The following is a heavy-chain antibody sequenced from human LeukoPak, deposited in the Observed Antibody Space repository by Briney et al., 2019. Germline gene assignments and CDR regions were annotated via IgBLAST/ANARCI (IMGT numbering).Heavy chain of an antibody. D-gene: IGHD2-2*03. V-gene: IGHV1-69*01. CDR2: IIPIFGTA. Sequence: SVKVSCKASGGTFSSYAISWVRQAPGQGLEWMGGIIPIFGTANYAQKFQGRVTITADESTSTAYMELSSLRSEDTAVYYCAREPMDIVVVPAAKNPYYYYYGMDVWGQGTTVTVSS. J-gene: IGHJ6*02. CDR1: GGTFSSYA. CDR3: AREPMDIVVVPAAKNPYYYYYGMDV.